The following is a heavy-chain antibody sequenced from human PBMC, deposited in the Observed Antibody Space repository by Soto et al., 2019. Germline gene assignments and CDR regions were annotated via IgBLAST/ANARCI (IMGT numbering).Heavy chain of an antibody. Sequence: PSETLSLTCAVSGGSISSGGYSWSWIRQPPGKGLEWIGYIYHSGSTYYNPSLKSRVTISVDRSKNQFSLKLSSVTAADTAVYYCAGVTTAFDYWGQGTLVTVSS. CDR3: AGVTTAFDY. J-gene: IGHJ4*02. D-gene: IGHD4-17*01. CDR1: GGSISSGGYS. CDR2: IYHSGST. V-gene: IGHV4-30-2*01.